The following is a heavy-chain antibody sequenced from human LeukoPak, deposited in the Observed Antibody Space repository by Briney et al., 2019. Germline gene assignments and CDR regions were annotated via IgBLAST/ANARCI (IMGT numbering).Heavy chain of an antibody. D-gene: IGHD2-2*01. CDR2: ISYDGSNK. CDR3: AKEGCSSTSC. CDR1: GSTFSSYG. J-gene: IGHJ4*02. V-gene: IGHV3-30*18. Sequence: GGSLRLSCAASGSTFSSYGMHWVRQAPGKGLEWVAVISYDGSNKYYADSVKGRFTISRDNSKNTLYLQMNSLRAEDTAVYYCAKEGCSSTSCWGQGTLVTVSS.